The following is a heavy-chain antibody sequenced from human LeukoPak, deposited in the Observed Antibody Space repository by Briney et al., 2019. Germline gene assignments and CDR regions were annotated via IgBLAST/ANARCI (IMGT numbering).Heavy chain of an antibody. CDR1: GGSISSGSYS. CDR2: IYPRGST. V-gene: IGHV4-30-2*01. CDR3: ARFSPRAMGNYLDF. D-gene: IGHD7-27*01. Sequence: SETLSLTCAVSGGSISSGSYSWSWIRQPPGKGLEWIGYIYPRGSTYYNPSLKSRVILSLDKSANQFSPNLSSVTAADTAVYYCARFSPRAMGNYLDFWGQGTLVTVSS. J-gene: IGHJ4*02.